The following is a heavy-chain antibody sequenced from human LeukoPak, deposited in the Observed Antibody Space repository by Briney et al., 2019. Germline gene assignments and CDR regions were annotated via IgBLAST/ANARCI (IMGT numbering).Heavy chain of an antibody. CDR1: GFTFSSYS. V-gene: IGHV3-21*01. CDR2: ISSSSSHI. D-gene: IGHD2-2*01. Sequence: GGSLRLSCAAPGFTFSSYSMNWVRQAPGKGLEWVSSISSSSSHIYYADSVKGRFTISRDNAKNSLYLQMNSLRAEDTAVYYCATSQDLYCSSTSCYGGLDYWGQGTLVTVSS. J-gene: IGHJ4*02. CDR3: ATSQDLYCSSTSCYGGLDY.